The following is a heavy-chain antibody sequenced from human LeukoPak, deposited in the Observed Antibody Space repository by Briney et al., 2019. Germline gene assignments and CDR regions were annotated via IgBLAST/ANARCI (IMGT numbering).Heavy chain of an antibody. CDR1: GFTFSSYA. V-gene: IGHV3-53*01. D-gene: IGHD1-26*01. CDR3: TRFIVGADHYFDC. Sequence: GGSLRLSCAASGFTFSSYAMSWVRQAPGKGLEWVSVIYSGGSTYYADSVKGRFTISRDNSKNTLYLQMNSLRAEDTAVYYCTRFIVGADHYFDCWGQGTLVTVSS. J-gene: IGHJ4*02. CDR2: IYSGGST.